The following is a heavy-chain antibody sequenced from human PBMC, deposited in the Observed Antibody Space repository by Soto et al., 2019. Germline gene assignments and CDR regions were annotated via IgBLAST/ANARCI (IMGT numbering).Heavy chain of an antibody. Sequence: GGSLRLSCAASGFTFSSYSMNWVRQAPGKGLEWVSSISSSSSYIYYADSVKGRFTISRDNAKNSLYLQMNSLRAEDTAVYYCAREFSKPAAMRNKYYYYYMDVWGKGTTVTVSS. D-gene: IGHD2-2*01. V-gene: IGHV3-21*01. CDR3: AREFSKPAAMRNKYYYYYMDV. CDR1: GFTFSSYS. CDR2: ISSSSSYI. J-gene: IGHJ6*03.